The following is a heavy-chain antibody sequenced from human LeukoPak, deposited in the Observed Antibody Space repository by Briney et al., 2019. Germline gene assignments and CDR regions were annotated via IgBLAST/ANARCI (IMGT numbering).Heavy chain of an antibody. D-gene: IGHD6-19*01. J-gene: IGHJ4*02. Sequence: ASVKVSCKVSGYTLTELSMHWVRQAPGKGLEWMGGFDPEDGETIYAQKFQGRVTMTEDTSTDTAYMELSSLRSEDTAAYYCATDPVAGTQFDYWGQGTLVTVSS. V-gene: IGHV1-24*01. CDR1: GYTLTELS. CDR3: ATDPVAGTQFDY. CDR2: FDPEDGET.